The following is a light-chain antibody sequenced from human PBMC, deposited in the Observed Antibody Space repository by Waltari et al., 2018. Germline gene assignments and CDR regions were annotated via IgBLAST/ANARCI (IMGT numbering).Light chain of an antibody. V-gene: IGKV3-15*01. CDR3: QQYNEWPPLT. CDR2: HAS. CDR1: KSVSTN. Sequence: ETIMTQSPVTLSVSPGDTVTLSCRGSKSVSTNLAWYQQKPGQALTLLIYHASTRATGIPARFSGSGSGTEFTLTVTRLQSEDIGTYYCQQYNEWPPLTFGGGTKVEIK. J-gene: IGKJ4*01.